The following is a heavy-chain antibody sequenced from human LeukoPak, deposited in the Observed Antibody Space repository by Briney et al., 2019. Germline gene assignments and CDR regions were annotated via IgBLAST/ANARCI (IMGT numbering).Heavy chain of an antibody. CDR1: GDSISSYY. CDR2: MSYSGST. CDR3: ARGEWEIGLFFDY. Sequence: SETLSLTCTVSGDSISSYYWSWVRQPPGKGLEWIGYMSYSGSTNYNPSLKSRVTISVDTSKNQFSLKLSSVTAADTAVYYCARGEWEIGLFFDYWGQGTLVTVSS. D-gene: IGHD1-26*01. V-gene: IGHV4-59*01. J-gene: IGHJ4*02.